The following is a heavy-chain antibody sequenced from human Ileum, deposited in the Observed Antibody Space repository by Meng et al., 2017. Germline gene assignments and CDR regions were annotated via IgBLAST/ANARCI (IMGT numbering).Heavy chain of an antibody. CDR2: INEDGSEK. CDR1: GSLSNNYW. Sequence: GGSLRLSCAASGSLSNNYWMSWVRQAPGKGLEWVAHINEDGSEKLYVDSVKGRFTTSRDSAKNSLYLQMNSLRAEDTAVYYCARSTHSSASEWGQGTLVTVSS. V-gene: IGHV3-7*01. J-gene: IGHJ4*02. CDR3: ARSTHSSASE. D-gene: IGHD6-19*01.